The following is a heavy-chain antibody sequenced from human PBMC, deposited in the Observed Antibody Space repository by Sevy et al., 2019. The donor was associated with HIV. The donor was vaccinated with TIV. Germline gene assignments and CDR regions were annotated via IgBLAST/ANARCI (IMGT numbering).Heavy chain of an antibody. CDR1: GGSTSTYY. J-gene: IGHJ6*02. Sequence: SVTLSLTCTVSGGSTSTYYWNWIRQPPGKGLEWIGYISDSGFSNDNPSLRSRVTISIDTSKNQFSLRLTSVSAADTAVYYCARGGGRTDWGMDVWGPGTTVTVSS. CDR2: ISDSGFS. V-gene: IGHV4-59*01. CDR3: ARGGGRTDWGMDV. D-gene: IGHD1-1*01.